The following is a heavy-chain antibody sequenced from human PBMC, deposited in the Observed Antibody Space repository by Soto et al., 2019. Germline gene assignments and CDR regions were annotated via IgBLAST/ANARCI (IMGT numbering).Heavy chain of an antibody. CDR3: ARAPIFGVVWDYYGLDV. Sequence: QVQLVQSGAEVKEPGASVKVSCKASGYTFTDYAVHWVRQAPGQRLEWMGWINAGNGNTKYSQKFQGRVTITRDTAAITVYVELSSLNSEDMAVYYCARAPIFGVVWDYYGLDVWGQGTTVTVSS. V-gene: IGHV1-3*01. CDR2: INAGNGNT. CDR1: GYTFTDYA. J-gene: IGHJ6*02. D-gene: IGHD3-3*01.